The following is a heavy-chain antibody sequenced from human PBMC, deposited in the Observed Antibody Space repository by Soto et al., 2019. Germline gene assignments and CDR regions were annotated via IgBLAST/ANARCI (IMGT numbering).Heavy chain of an antibody. CDR2: ISHDGSNK. J-gene: IGHJ6*02. CDR1: GFTFYKYG. Sequence: QVQLVESGGGVVQPGRSLRLSCAASGFTFYKYGMHWVRQAPGKGLEWVALISHDGSNKYYVDSVKGRFTIARDNSKNTVVLQMNSLRPEDTALYFCAKDDSNRWYNYYAMDVWGQGTTVTVSS. D-gene: IGHD3-22*01. V-gene: IGHV3-30*18. CDR3: AKDDSNRWYNYYAMDV.